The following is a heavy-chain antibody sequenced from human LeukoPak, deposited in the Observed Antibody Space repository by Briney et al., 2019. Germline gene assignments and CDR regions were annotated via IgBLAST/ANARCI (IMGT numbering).Heavy chain of an antibody. CDR2: ISGSGGST. J-gene: IGHJ4*02. V-gene: IGHV3-23*01. Sequence: TGGSLRLSCAASGFTFSSYAMSWVRQAPGKGLEWVSAISGSGGSTYYADSVKGRFTISRDNSKNTLYLQMNSLRAEDTAVYYCAKYRLLLWFGELTYWGQGTLVTVSS. D-gene: IGHD3-10*01. CDR1: GFTFSSYA. CDR3: AKYRLLLWFGELTY.